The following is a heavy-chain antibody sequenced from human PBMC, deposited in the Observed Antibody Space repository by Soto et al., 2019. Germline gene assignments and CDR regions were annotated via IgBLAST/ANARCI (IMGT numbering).Heavy chain of an antibody. Sequence: AGGSLRLSCAASGFTFSSYGMSWVRPAPGKGLEWVSSISAGGGSTYYADSVKGRFPISRDNSKNTLYLQMKSLRAEDTAVYYCAKDRDILTGYYGYWGQGTLVTVSS. V-gene: IGHV3-23*01. J-gene: IGHJ4*02. CDR3: AKDRDILTGYYGY. CDR2: ISAGGGST. D-gene: IGHD3-9*01. CDR1: GFTFSSYG.